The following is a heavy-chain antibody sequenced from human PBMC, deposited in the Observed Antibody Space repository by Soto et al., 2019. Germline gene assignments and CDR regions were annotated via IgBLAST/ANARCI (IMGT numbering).Heavy chain of an antibody. Sequence: GGSLRLSCAASGFTFSHSWMSWVRQAPGKGLEWVANIKEDGSEIHYVDSVKGRFTISRDNAKNCLYLQMSSLRVEDTGVYYCAGDDWEPPYIRGQRTPVPVAS. CDR2: IKEDGSEI. J-gene: IGHJ1*01. V-gene: IGHV3-7*02. CDR3: AGDDWEPPYI. D-gene: IGHD5-12*01. CDR1: GFTFSHSW.